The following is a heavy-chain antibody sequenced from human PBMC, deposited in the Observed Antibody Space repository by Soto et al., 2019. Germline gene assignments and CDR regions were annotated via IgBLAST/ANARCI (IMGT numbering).Heavy chain of an antibody. CDR3: ARDDWSYGVPIDY. CDR1: GFNFDNV. CDR2: ISGSGSRR. D-gene: IGHD5-18*01. V-gene: IGHV3-23*01. J-gene: IGHJ4*02. Sequence: PGGPLRLSCAASGFNFDNVMTWVRQAPGKGLDWVSTISGSGSRRYYADSVKGRFTVSRDNSKNTLYLQMNSLRVDDTAVYYCARDDWSYGVPIDYWGQGTLVTVSS.